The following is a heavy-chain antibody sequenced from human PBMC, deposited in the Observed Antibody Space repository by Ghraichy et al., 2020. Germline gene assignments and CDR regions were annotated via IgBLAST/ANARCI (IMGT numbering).Heavy chain of an antibody. CDR1: GFTFSSYA. Sequence: GESLNISCAASGFTFSSYAMSWVRQAPGKGLEWVSAISGSGGSTYYADSVKGRFTISRDNSKNTLYLQMNSLRAEDTAVYYCAKGDYYDSSGSFDYWGQGTLVTVSS. CDR2: ISGSGGST. J-gene: IGHJ4*02. V-gene: IGHV3-23*01. D-gene: IGHD3-22*01. CDR3: AKGDYYDSSGSFDY.